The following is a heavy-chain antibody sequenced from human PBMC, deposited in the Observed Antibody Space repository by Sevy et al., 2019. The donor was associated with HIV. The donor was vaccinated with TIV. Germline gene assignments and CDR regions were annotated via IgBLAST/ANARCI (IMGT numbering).Heavy chain of an antibody. Sequence: GWSLRLSCAASGFTFSKIGMHWVRQAPGKGLEWVAVISNDGSDKQYADAGKGRFTISRDNSKDTLFLQMNSLRLEDSAVYYCANSRGRFEGSSWLYYYYLMDVWGQGTTVTVSS. D-gene: IGHD6-13*01. CDR1: GFTFSKIG. CDR3: ANSRGRFEGSSWLYYYYLMDV. CDR2: ISNDGSDK. J-gene: IGHJ6*02. V-gene: IGHV3-30*18.